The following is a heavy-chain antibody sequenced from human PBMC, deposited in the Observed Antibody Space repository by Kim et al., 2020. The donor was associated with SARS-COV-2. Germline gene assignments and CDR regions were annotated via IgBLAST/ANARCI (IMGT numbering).Heavy chain of an antibody. J-gene: IGHJ4*02. CDR2: IIPIFGTA. Sequence: SVKVSCKASGGTFSSYAISWVRHAPGQGLEWMGGIIPIFGTANYAQKFQGRVTITADESTSTAYMELSSLRSEDTAVYYCARNKYSSGSSPWYWGQGTLVTVSS. V-gene: IGHV1-69*13. CDR3: ARNKYSSGSSPWY. CDR1: GGTFSSYA. D-gene: IGHD6-19*01.